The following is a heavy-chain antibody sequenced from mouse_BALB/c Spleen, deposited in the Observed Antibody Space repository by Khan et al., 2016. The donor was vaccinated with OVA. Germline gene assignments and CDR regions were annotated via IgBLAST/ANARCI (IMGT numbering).Heavy chain of an antibody. V-gene: IGHV1S81*02. CDR2: INPSNGRT. CDR3: ARLLITFDY. Sequence: QVQLQQSGAELVNPGASVNLSCKASGYTLTSYWMHWVKQRPGQGLEWIGEINPSNGRTNYNEKFKSKATLTVDKSSRAAYMQLSSPTSEDSAVYYCARLLITFDYWGQGTTLTVSS. J-gene: IGHJ2*01. CDR1: GYTLTSYW. D-gene: IGHD2-1*01.